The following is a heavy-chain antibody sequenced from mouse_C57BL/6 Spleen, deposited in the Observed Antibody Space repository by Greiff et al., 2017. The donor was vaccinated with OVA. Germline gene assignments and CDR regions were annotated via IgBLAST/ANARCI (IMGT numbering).Heavy chain of an antibody. D-gene: IGHD1-1*01. CDR3: ARHYYGSSYEGYWYFDV. Sequence: EVKLVESGGDLVKPGGSLKLSCAASGFTFSSYGMSWVRQTPDKRLEWVATISRGGSYTYYPDSVKGRFTISRDNANNTLYLQMSSLQSEDTAMYYCARHYYGSSYEGYWYFDVWGTGTTVTVSS. J-gene: IGHJ1*03. CDR1: GFTFSSYG. CDR2: ISRGGSYT. V-gene: IGHV5-6*01.